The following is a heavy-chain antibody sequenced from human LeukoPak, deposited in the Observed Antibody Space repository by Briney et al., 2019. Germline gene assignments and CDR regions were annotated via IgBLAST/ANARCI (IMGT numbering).Heavy chain of an antibody. J-gene: IGHJ4*02. Sequence: PSETLSLTCSVSGDSISTYQWNWIRKPPGKGLEWIGYMQFNGNSNYNPSLKNRVNIFVDMSKNQFVLNLRSVTAADTAVYYCARDKRHSYGRYFDPWGQGMLVTVSS. D-gene: IGHD5-18*01. CDR3: ARDKRHSYGRYFDP. V-gene: IGHV4-59*01. CDR2: MQFNGNS. CDR1: GDSISTYQ.